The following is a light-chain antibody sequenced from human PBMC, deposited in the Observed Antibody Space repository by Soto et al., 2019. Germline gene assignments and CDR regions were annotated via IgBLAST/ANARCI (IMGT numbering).Light chain of an antibody. CDR1: SSDVGGYNY. Sequence: QSALTQPPSASGSPGQSVTISCTGTSSDVGGYNYVSWYQQHPGKVPKLIIYEVTKRPSGVPDRFSGSKSGNTASLTVSGLQAEDEADYYCSSYAGTNNHHAFGTGTKVTVL. CDR2: EVT. V-gene: IGLV2-8*01. J-gene: IGLJ1*01. CDR3: SSYAGTNNHHA.